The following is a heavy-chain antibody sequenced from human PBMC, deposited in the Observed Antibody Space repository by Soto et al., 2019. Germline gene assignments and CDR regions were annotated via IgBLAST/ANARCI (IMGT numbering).Heavy chain of an antibody. D-gene: IGHD2-21*02. CDR3: ARFRVTTTPYRYYYYYGMDV. Sequence: QVQLVQSGAEVKKPGSSVKVSCKASGGTFSSYAISWVRQAPGQGLEWMGGIIPIFGTANYAQKFQGRVTITAEESTSTAYMEVSSLRSEDTAVYYCARFRVTTTPYRYYYYYGMDVWGQGTTVTVSS. CDR1: GGTFSSYA. J-gene: IGHJ6*02. V-gene: IGHV1-69*01. CDR2: IIPIFGTA.